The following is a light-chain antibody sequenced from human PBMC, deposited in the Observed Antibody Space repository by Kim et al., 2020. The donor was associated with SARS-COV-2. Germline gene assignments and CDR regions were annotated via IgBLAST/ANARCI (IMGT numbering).Light chain of an antibody. CDR1: QSVSSY. CDR3: QQRSNWPPGYT. Sequence: PGERAPLSCRASQSVSSYLAWYQQKPGQAPSLLIYDASNRATGIPARFSGSGSGTDVTLTISSLEPEDFAVYYCQQRSNWPPGYTFGQGTKLEIK. J-gene: IGKJ2*01. V-gene: IGKV3-11*01. CDR2: DAS.